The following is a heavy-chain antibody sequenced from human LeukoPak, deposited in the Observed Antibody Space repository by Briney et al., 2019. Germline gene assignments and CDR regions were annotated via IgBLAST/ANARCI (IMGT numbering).Heavy chain of an antibody. CDR3: TTDSILTGYYFYYYYYAMDA. D-gene: IGHD3-9*01. Sequence: GGSLRLSCAASGFTFNNAWMSWVRQAPGKGLEWVGRIKSITDGGTTDYAAPVKGRFTISRDDSKNTLYLQMNSLKTGDTAVYHCTTDSILTGYYFYYYYYAMDAWGQGTTVTVSS. V-gene: IGHV3-15*01. CDR2: IKSITDGGTT. J-gene: IGHJ6*02. CDR1: GFTFNNAW.